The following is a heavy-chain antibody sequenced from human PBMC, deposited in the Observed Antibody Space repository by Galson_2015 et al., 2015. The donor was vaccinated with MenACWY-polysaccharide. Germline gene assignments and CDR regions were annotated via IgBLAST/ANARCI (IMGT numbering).Heavy chain of an antibody. V-gene: IGHV4-31*03. D-gene: IGHD6-6*01. Sequence: TLSLTCTVSGGSISSGGYYWSWIRQHPGKGLEWIGYIYYSGSTYYNPSLKSRVTISVDTSKNQFSLKLSSVTAADTAVYYCARAVYSSSSGEGFYYYYMDVWGKGTTVTVSS. CDR2: IYYSGST. J-gene: IGHJ6*03. CDR1: GGSISSGGYY. CDR3: ARAVYSSSSGEGFYYYYMDV.